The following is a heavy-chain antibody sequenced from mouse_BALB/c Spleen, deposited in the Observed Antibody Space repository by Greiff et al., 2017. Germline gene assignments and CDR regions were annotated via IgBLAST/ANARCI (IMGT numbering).Heavy chain of an antibody. CDR2: IDPSDSET. CDR1: GYTFTSYW. V-gene: IGHV1-69*02. J-gene: IGHJ4*01. CDR3: ARGYDWYAMDY. D-gene: IGHD2-14*01. Sequence: QVQLQQPGAELVKPGAPVKLSCKASGYTFTSYWMNWVKQRPGRGLEWIGRIDPSDSETHYNQKFKDKATLTVDKSSSTAYIQLSSLTSEDSAVYYCARGYDWYAMDYWGQGTSVTVSS.